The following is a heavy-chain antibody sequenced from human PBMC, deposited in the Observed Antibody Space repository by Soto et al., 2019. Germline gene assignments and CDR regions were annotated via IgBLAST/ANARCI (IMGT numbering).Heavy chain of an antibody. J-gene: IGHJ4*02. D-gene: IGHD6-19*01. Sequence: AGGSLRLSCAASGFTIRNYGIHWVRQAPGKGLEWVASIWHDGSSKYYADSVKGRFTISRDNSKSTVFLQMNSLRAEDTAIYYCAKDAPRRSGWYHFDYWGQGALVNVSS. CDR3: AKDAPRRSGWYHFDY. V-gene: IGHV3-33*06. CDR2: IWHDGSSK. CDR1: GFTIRNYG.